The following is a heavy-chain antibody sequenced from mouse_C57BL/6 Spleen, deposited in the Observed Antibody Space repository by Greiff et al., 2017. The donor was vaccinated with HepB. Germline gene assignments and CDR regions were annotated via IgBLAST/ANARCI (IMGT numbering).Heavy chain of an antibody. CDR1: GYAFSSYW. CDR2: IYPGDGDT. J-gene: IGHJ4*01. CDR3: ARGRFITTVVEDYAMDY. D-gene: IGHD1-1*01. V-gene: IGHV1-80*01. Sequence: VQLQQSGAELVKSGASVKISCKASGYAFSSYWMNWVKQRPGKGLEWIGQIYPGDGDTNYKGKFKGKATLTADKSSSTAYMQLSSLTSEDSAVYFCARGRFITTVVEDYAMDYWGQGTSVTVSS.